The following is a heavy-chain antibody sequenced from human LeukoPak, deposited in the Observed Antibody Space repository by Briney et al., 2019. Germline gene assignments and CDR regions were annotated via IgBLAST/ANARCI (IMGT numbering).Heavy chain of an antibody. CDR1: GFTLSSYA. CDR2: ISYDGSNK. J-gene: IGHJ4*02. Sequence: GGSLRLSCAASGFTLSSYAMHWVRKAPGKGLEWVAVISYDGSNKYYADSVKGRFTISRDNSKNTLYLQMNSLRAEDTAVYYCARGVMYYYDSSGYDYFDYWGQGTLVTVSS. D-gene: IGHD3-22*01. V-gene: IGHV3-30-3*01. CDR3: ARGVMYYYDSSGYDYFDY.